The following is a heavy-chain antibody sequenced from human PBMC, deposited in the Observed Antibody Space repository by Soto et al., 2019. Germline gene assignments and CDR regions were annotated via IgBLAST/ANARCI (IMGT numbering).Heavy chain of an antibody. V-gene: IGHV3-30*18. J-gene: IGHJ4*02. CDR1: GFTFSSYG. CDR2: ISYDGSNK. D-gene: IGHD3-22*01. Sequence: PGGSLRLSCAASGFTFSSYGMHWVRQAPGKGLEWVAVISYDGSNKYYADSVKGRFTISRDNSKNTLYLQMNSLRAEDTAVYYCAKPGTYYYDSSGLDYWGQGTLVTVSS. CDR3: AKPGTYYYDSSGLDY.